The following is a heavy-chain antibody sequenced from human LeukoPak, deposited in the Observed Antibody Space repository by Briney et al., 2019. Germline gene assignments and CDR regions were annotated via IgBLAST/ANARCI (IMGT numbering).Heavy chain of an antibody. CDR3: ARDPTGIAAAGIDPAAPNWFDP. J-gene: IGHJ5*02. Sequence: SGGVSGKASGGTFSSYVISWVRQAAGQGVEWMGWMSAYNGNTNYAQKLQGRVAMTTDTSTSTAYMELKSLRSDPTAVYYCARDPTGIAAAGIDPAAPNWFDPWGQGTLVTVSS. D-gene: IGHD6-13*01. CDR1: GGTFSSYV. V-gene: IGHV1-18*01. CDR2: MSAYNGNT.